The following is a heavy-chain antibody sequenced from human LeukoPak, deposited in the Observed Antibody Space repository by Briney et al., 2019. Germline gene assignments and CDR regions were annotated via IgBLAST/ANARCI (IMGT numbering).Heavy chain of an antibody. J-gene: IGHJ4*02. Sequence: SQTLSLTCTVSGGSISSGDYYWSWIRQPPGKALEWIGYIYYSGSANYNPSLKSRVTISVDTSKNQFSLKLSSVTAADTAVYYCARQGFGYFDYWGQGTLVTVSS. V-gene: IGHV4-30-4*01. CDR1: GGSISSGDYY. D-gene: IGHD3-10*01. CDR3: ARQGFGYFDY. CDR2: IYYSGSA.